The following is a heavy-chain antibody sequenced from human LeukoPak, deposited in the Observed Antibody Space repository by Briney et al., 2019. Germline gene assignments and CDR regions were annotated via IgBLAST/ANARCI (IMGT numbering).Heavy chain of an antibody. CDR2: ISGSGAST. D-gene: IGHD3-10*01. CDR3: AKECDYGSGSYSCFDY. CDR1: GFTFSNYA. J-gene: IGHJ4*02. Sequence: PGGSLRLSCAASGFTFSNYAMSWVRQAPGKGLEWVSGISGSGASTYYADSVKGQFTISRDNSKNTLYLQMNSLRAEDTAVYYCAKECDYGSGSYSCFDYWGQGTLVTVSS. V-gene: IGHV3-23*01.